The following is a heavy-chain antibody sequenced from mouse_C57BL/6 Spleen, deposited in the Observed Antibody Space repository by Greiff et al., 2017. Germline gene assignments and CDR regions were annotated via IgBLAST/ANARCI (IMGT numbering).Heavy chain of an antibody. D-gene: IGHD2-2*01. CDR3: ARGVVYGYDEGYWYFDV. CDR2: INPNYGTT. Sequence: EVQLQQSGPELVKPGASVKISCKASGYSFTDYNMNWVKQSNGKGLEWIGVINPNYGTTSYNQKFKGKATLTVDQSSSTAYMQLNSLTSEDSAVYYGARGVVYGYDEGYWYFDVWGTGTTVTVSS. V-gene: IGHV1-39*01. J-gene: IGHJ1*03. CDR1: GYSFTDYN.